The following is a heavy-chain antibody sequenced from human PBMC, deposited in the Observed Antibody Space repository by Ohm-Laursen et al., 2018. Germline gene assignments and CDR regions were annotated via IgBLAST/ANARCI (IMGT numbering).Heavy chain of an antibody. CDR3: AGQYYFDSSAYYGAFDI. Sequence: GSSVKVSCKASGYTFTNYFMHWVRQALGQGLEWVGIINPSGVTTNYAQKFQDRVTLTRDTSTSTVYMELSSLRSEDTAVYYCAGQYYFDSSAYYGAFDIWGQGTMVTVSS. D-gene: IGHD3-22*01. V-gene: IGHV1-46*01. J-gene: IGHJ3*02. CDR2: INPSGVTT. CDR1: GYTFTNYF.